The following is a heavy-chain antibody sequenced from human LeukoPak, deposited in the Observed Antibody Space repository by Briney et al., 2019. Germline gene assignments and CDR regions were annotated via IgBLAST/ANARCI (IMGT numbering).Heavy chain of an antibody. CDR3: ARAGYDYVWGSYRYRGYFDY. CDR2: ISAYNGNT. D-gene: IGHD3-16*02. CDR1: GYTFTSYG. J-gene: IGHJ4*02. Sequence: GASVKVSCKASGYTFTSYGISWVRQAPGQGLEWMGWISAYNGNTNYAQKLQGRVTMTTDTSTSTAYMELRSLRSDDTAVYYCARAGYDYVWGSYRYRGYFDYWGQGTLVTVSS. V-gene: IGHV1-18*01.